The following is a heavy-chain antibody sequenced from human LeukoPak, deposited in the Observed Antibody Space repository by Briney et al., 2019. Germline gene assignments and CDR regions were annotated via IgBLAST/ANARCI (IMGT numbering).Heavy chain of an antibody. CDR1: GGSISSSSYY. V-gene: IGHV4-39*07. D-gene: IGHD6-13*01. CDR2: IYYSGST. J-gene: IGHJ6*02. CDR3: ARGRGIATRRSGYYYHGMDV. Sequence: SETLSLTCTVSGGSISSSSYYWGWIRQPPGKGLEWIGSIYYSGSTYYNPSLKSRVTISVDMSKNQFSLKLSSVTAADTAVYYCARGRGIATRRSGYYYHGMDVWGQGTTVTVSS.